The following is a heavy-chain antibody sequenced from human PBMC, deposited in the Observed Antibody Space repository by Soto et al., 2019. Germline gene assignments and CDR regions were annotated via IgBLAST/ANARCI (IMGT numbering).Heavy chain of an antibody. V-gene: IGHV5-51*01. CDR1: GYTFNSFW. CDR3: ARGHSYYYSSPASYPFDF. Sequence: GESLKISCHGSGYTFNSFWIGWVRQMPGEGLEWMGLMFPWTSDTRYSPSFQGHVSISVDRSTGTGYLQWNSLKASDTAMYYCARGHSYYYSSPASYPFDFWGQGTLVTVSS. J-gene: IGHJ4*02. D-gene: IGHD2-21*02. CDR2: MFPWTSDT.